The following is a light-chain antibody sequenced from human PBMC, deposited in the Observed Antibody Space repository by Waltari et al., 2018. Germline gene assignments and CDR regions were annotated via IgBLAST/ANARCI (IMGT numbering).Light chain of an antibody. CDR1: SSHIGNNY. Sequence: QSVLTQPPSVSAAPGQKVTISCSGTSSHIGNNYLSWYHQLPGAAPKLLIYDNNKRPSGIPDRFSASKSGTSATLAITGLQIGDEADYYCATWDNSLRNVVFGGGTKLTVL. V-gene: IGLV1-51*01. CDR2: DNN. J-gene: IGLJ2*01. CDR3: ATWDNSLRNVV.